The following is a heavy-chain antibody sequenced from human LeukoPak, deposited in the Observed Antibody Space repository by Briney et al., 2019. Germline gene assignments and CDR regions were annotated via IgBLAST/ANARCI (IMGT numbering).Heavy chain of an antibody. Sequence: PSETLSLTCAVYGGSFSGYYWTWIRQPPGKGLAWIGEINHSGSTNYNPSLKSRVTISVDTSKNQFSLKLSSVTAADTAVYYCARGDEGYYDSWSWGLGTLVTVSS. CDR2: INHSGST. CDR3: ARGDEGYYDSWS. J-gene: IGHJ4*02. V-gene: IGHV4-34*01. CDR1: GGSFSGYY. D-gene: IGHD3-22*01.